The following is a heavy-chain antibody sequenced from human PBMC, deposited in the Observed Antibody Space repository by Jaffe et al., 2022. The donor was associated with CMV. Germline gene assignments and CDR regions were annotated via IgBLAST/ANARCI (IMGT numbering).Heavy chain of an antibody. Sequence: EVQLVESGGGLVKPGGSLRLSCAASGFTFSNAWMSWVRQAPGKGLEWVGRIKSKTDGGTTDYAAPVKGRFTISRDDSKNTLYLQMNSLKTEDTAVYYCTTDYLLWFGELHSDYWGQGTLVTVSS. D-gene: IGHD3-10*01. V-gene: IGHV3-15*01. CDR2: IKSKTDGGTT. J-gene: IGHJ4*02. CDR3: TTDYLLWFGELHSDY. CDR1: GFTFSNAW.